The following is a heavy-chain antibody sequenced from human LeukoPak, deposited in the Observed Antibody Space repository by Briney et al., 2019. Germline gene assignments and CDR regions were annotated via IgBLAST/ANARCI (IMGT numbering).Heavy chain of an antibody. Sequence: SETLSLTCTVSGSSIGNYYWGWIRQPPGKGLEWIGSIYYSGSTYYNPSLKSRVTISVDTSKNQFSLKLSSVTAADTAVYYCARVQRRQWLVLHQTPPARFDYWGQGTLVTVSS. D-gene: IGHD6-19*01. CDR1: GSSIGNYY. J-gene: IGHJ4*02. CDR2: IYYSGST. CDR3: ARVQRRQWLVLHQTPPARFDY. V-gene: IGHV4-39*07.